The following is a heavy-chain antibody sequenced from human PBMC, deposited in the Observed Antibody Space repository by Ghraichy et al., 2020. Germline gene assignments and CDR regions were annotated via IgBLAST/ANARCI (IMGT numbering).Heavy chain of an antibody. Sequence: GGSLRLSCAASGFTFSSYVMSWVRLAPGKGLEWVSAISGSGGSTYYADSVKGRFTISRDNSKNTLYLQMSSLRAEDTAVYYCAKLTPFMLRGVIITPNTYFDSWGQGTLITVSS. CDR3: AKLTPFMLRGVIITPNTYFDS. CDR2: ISGSGGST. V-gene: IGHV3-23*01. CDR1: GFTFSSYV. D-gene: IGHD3-10*01. J-gene: IGHJ4*02.